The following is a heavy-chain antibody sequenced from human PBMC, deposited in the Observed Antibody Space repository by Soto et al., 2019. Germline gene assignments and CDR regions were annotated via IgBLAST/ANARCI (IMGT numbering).Heavy chain of an antibody. Sequence: GVLRLSCAASWFTFTRDSMNWVRPAPGKGLEWVSSISSTTNYIYYGDSMKGRFTISRDNAKNSLYLEMNSLRAEDTAVYYCARESEDLTSNFDYWGQGTLVTVSS. J-gene: IGHJ4*02. CDR2: ISSTTNYI. V-gene: IGHV3-21*06. CDR3: ARESEDLTSNFDY. CDR1: WFTFTRDS.